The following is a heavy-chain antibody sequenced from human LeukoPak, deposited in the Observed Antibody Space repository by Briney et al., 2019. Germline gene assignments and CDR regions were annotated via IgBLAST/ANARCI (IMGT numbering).Heavy chain of an antibody. Sequence: SETLSLTCTVSGGSISSSSYYWGWIRQPPGKGLEWIGSIYYNGSTYYNPSLKSRVTISVDTSKNQFSLKLSSVTAADTAVYYCARNYYDSSGSPFDYWGQGTLVTVSS. CDR2: IYYNGST. CDR1: GGSISSSSYY. CDR3: ARNYYDSSGSPFDY. J-gene: IGHJ4*02. V-gene: IGHV4-39*01. D-gene: IGHD3-22*01.